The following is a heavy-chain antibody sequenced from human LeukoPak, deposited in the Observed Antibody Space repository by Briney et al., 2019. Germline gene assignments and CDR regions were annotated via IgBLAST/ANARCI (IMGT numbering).Heavy chain of an antibody. CDR2: INPNSGGT. D-gene: IGHD2-2*01. CDR3: ARATSRYCSSTSCYAYFDY. V-gene: IGHV1-2*02. Sequence: ASVKVSCKASGYTFTGYYMHWVRQAPGQGLEWMGWINPNSGGTNYAQKFQGRVTMTRDTSISTAYMELSRLRSDDTAVYYCARATSRYCSSTSCYAYFDYWGQGTLVTVSS. J-gene: IGHJ4*02. CDR1: GYTFTGYY.